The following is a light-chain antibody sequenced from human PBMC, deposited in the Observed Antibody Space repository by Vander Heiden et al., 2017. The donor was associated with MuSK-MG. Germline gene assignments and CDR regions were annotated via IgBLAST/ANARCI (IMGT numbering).Light chain of an antibody. J-gene: IGLJ1*01. CDR2: EGS. CDR3: CSYAGSSTYV. V-gene: IGLV2-23*01. CDR1: SSDVGSYNL. Sequence: QSSLTQPASESESPVQSITISCTGTSSDVGSYNLVSWYQQHPGKAPKLMIYEGSKRPSGVSNRFSGSKSGNTASLTISGLQAEDEADYYCCSYAGSSTYVFGTGTKVTVL.